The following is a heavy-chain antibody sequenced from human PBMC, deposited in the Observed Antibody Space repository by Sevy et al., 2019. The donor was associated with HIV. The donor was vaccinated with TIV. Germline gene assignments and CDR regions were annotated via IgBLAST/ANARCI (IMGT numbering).Heavy chain of an antibody. Sequence: GGSLRLSCAASGFKFDNYDFSWVRQAPGKGLEWVSGFSGTDGSGTDGTTYYTDSVKCRFIISRDNSKNTLYLEMNSLRVDDTAVYYCAKAARYSSVWYSTGEPFDYWGQGTLVTVSS. J-gene: IGHJ4*02. CDR1: GFKFDNYD. V-gene: IGHV3-23*01. D-gene: IGHD6-13*01. CDR2: FSGTDGSGTDGTT. CDR3: AKAARYSSVWYSTGEPFDY.